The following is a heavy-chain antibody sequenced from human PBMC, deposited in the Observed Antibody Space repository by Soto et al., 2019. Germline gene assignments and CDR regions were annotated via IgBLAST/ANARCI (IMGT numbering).Heavy chain of an antibody. CDR1: GDSVSSNSAA. Sequence: SQTLSLTCAISGDSVSSNSAAWNWIRQSSSRGLEWLGRTYYRSKWYNDYAVSVKSRITINPDKSKNQFSLQLNSVTPEDTAVYYCARGTIFGVVTVLRYWGQGTLVTVSS. J-gene: IGHJ4*02. D-gene: IGHD3-3*01. CDR2: TYYRSKWYN. V-gene: IGHV6-1*01. CDR3: ARGTIFGVVTVLRY.